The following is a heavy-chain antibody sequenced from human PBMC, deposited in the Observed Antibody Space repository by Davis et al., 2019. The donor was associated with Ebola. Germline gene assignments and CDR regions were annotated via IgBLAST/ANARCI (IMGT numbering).Heavy chain of an antibody. D-gene: IGHD3/OR15-3a*01. CDR2: IDPSDSKT. J-gene: IGHJ4*02. CDR3: SGFGLE. V-gene: IGHV5-10-1*01. Sequence: GESLKISCKGSGYSFTSYWISWVRQMPGKGLERMGRIDPSDSKTDYSPSFQGHVTISVDKSISTVYLHWSSLKASDTAMYYCSGFGLEWGQGTLVTVSS. CDR1: GYSFTSYW.